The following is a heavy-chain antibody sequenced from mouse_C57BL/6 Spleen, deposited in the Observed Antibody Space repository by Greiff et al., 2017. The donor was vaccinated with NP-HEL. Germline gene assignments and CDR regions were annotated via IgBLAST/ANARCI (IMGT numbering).Heavy chain of an antibody. D-gene: IGHD1-1*01. V-gene: IGHV5-9-1*02. CDR2: ISSGGDYI. J-gene: IGHJ2*01. Sequence: DVMLVESGEGLVKPGGSLKLSCAASGFTFSSYAMSWVRQTPEKRLEWVAYISSGGDYIYYADTVKGRFTISRDNARNTLYLQMSSLKSEDTAMYYCTRDRGLTTVLAHFDYWGQGTTLTVSS. CDR1: GFTFSSYA. CDR3: TRDRGLTTVLAHFDY.